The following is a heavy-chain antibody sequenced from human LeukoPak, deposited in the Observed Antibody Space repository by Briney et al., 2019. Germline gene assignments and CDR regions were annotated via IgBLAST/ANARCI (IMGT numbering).Heavy chain of an antibody. Sequence: GGSLRLPCAASGFTFSSYGMHWVRQAPGKGLEWVAVIWYDGSNKYYADSVKGRFTISRDNSKNTLYLQMNSLRAEDTAVYYCAREGGTSAAGTEFDYWGQGTLVTVSS. J-gene: IGHJ4*02. CDR2: IWYDGSNK. V-gene: IGHV3-33*01. D-gene: IGHD6-13*01. CDR1: GFTFSSYG. CDR3: AREGGTSAAGTEFDY.